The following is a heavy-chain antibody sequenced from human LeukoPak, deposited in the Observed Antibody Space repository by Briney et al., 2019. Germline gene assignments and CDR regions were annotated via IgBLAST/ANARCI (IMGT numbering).Heavy chain of an antibody. V-gene: IGHV3-66*01. J-gene: IGHJ6*02. CDR1: GFTVSSNY. CDR3: ATSPPGAVAALEYYGMDV. CDR2: IYSGGST. Sequence: GGSLRLSCAASGFTVSSNYMSWVRQAPGKGLEWVSVIYSGGSTYYADSVKGRFTISRDNSKNTLYLHMNSLRAEDTAVYYCATSPPGAVAALEYYGMDVWGQGTTVTVSS. D-gene: IGHD6-19*01.